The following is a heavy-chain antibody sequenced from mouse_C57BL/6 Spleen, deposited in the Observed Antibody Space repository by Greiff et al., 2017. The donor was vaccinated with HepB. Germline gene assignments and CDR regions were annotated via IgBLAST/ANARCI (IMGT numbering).Heavy chain of an antibody. V-gene: IGHV1-61*01. CDR3: ARSDSNLFAY. CDR2: IYPSDSET. Sequence: QVQLQQPGAELVRPGSSVKLSCKASGYTFTSYWMDWVKQRPGQGLEWIGNIYPSDSETHYNQKFKDKAILTVDKSSSTAYMQLSSLTSEDSAVYYCARSDSNLFAYWGQGTLVTVSA. CDR1: GYTFTSYW. J-gene: IGHJ3*01. D-gene: IGHD2-5*01.